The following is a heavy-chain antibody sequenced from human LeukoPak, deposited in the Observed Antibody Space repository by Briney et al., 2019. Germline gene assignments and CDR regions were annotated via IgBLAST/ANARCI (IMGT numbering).Heavy chain of an antibody. V-gene: IGHV4-59*01. D-gene: IGHD6-19*01. CDR2: IYYSGST. J-gene: IGHJ4*02. Sequence: SETLSLTCTVSGGSISSYYWSWIRQPPGKGLEWIGYIYYSGSTNYNPSLKSRVTISVDTSKNQFSPKLSSVTAADTAVYYCARGAVAGTVIWGQGTLVTVSS. CDR3: ARGAVAGTVI. CDR1: GGSISSYY.